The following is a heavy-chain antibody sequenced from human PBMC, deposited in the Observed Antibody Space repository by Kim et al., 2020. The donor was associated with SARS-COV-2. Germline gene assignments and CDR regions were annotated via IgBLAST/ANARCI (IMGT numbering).Heavy chain of an antibody. D-gene: IGHD3-16*01. V-gene: IGHV3-23*01. CDR2: ISNTADTA. J-gene: IGHJ5*01. CDR3: ARDWGATSNSYVYYAWFDT. CDR1: GFTFSSYD. Sequence: GGSLRLSCAASGFTFSSYDMSWVRQAPGKGLEWVSLISNTADTAYYADSVKGRFTISRDNSKNTLYLQMNSLRAEDTAVYYCARDWGATSNSYVYYAWFDTWGHGNLVTVSS.